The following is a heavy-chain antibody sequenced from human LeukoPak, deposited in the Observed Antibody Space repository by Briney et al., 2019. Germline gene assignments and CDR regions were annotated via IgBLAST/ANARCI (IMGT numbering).Heavy chain of an antibody. V-gene: IGHV3-23*01. CDR2: LSGSGDAT. CDR1: GFTFSNYA. J-gene: IGHJ4*02. CDR3: ARGNQGNWFEY. D-gene: IGHD4-23*01. Sequence: GGSLRLSCAASGFTFSNYALTWVRQAPGKGLEWVSSLSGSGDATFYADSVKGRFTISRDNAKDSLYLQMNSLRAEDTAVYYCARGNQGNWFEYWGKGALVTVSS.